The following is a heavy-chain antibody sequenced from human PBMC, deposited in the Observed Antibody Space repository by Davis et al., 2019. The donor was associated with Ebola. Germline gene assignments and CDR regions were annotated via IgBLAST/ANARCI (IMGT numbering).Heavy chain of an antibody. CDR1: GFTLSGAA. V-gene: IGHV1-58*01. CDR3: AASISIFGAVTMQLGY. D-gene: IGHD3-3*01. CDR2: IVAGSGDT. Sequence: SVKVSCKPSGFTLSGAAVQWVRQARGQPLEWMGWIVAGSGDTNYAQQFQKRITFTRDMSTSTVYMELSSLRSDDSAVYYCAASISIFGAVTMQLGYWGQGTLVSVST. J-gene: IGHJ4*02.